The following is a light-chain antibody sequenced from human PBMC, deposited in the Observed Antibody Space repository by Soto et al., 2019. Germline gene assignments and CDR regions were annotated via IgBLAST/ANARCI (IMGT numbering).Light chain of an antibody. Sequence: QSVLTQPPSVSGAPGQRVTISCTGSSSNIGAGYDVHWYQQLLGTAPKLLIHGNSNRPSGVPDRFSGSKSGTSASLAITGLQAEDEADYYCQSYDSSLSGVVFGGGTQLTVL. CDR3: QSYDSSLSGVV. CDR1: SSNIGAGYD. V-gene: IGLV1-40*01. J-gene: IGLJ2*01. CDR2: GNS.